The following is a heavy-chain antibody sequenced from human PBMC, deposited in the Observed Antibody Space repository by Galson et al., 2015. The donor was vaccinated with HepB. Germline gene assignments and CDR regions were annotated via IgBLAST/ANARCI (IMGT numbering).Heavy chain of an antibody. CDR3: ARGLYSSAWSLDS. J-gene: IGHJ4*02. V-gene: IGHV1-46*01. D-gene: IGHD6-19*01. CDR2: INLSGDFT. CDR1: GYPFTSYD. Sequence: SVKVSCKASGYPFTSYDIHWVRQPPGQGLEWMGVINLSGDFTNYTQTFQGRVTMTTDRSTTTVYMELSSLRSGETALCFCARGLYSSAWSLDSWGQGTLVTVSS.